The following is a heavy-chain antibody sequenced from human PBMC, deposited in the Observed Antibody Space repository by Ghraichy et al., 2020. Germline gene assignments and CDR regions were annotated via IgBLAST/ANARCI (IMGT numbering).Heavy chain of an antibody. CDR2: ICTAGDT. D-gene: IGHD3-3*01. V-gene: IGHV3-13*01. CDR3: ARGSGYYNSYYSGMDV. CDR1: GFTFSSYD. J-gene: IGHJ6*02. Sequence: GGSLRLSCAASGFTFSSYDMHWVRQATGKGLEWVSGICTAGDTFYPGSVQGRFTISRENAKNSLYLQMNSLRAGDTAVYYCARGSGYYNSYYSGMDVWGQGTTVTVSS.